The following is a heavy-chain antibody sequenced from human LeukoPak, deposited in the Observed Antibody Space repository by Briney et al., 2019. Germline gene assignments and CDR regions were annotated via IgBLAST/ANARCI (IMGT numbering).Heavy chain of an antibody. CDR3: ARRSGGSSPHTI. D-gene: IGHD2-15*01. Sequence: SETLSLTCAVSGGSFSGYYWNWIRQTPGKGLEWIGEINHSGSTNYNPSPKSRVTISVDTSKNQFSLKLSSVTAADTAVYYCARRSGGSSPHTIWGQGTLVTVSS. J-gene: IGHJ4*02. V-gene: IGHV4-34*01. CDR1: GGSFSGYY. CDR2: INHSGST.